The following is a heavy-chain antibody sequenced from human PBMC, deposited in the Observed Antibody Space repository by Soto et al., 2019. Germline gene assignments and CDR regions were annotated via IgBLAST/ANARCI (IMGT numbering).Heavy chain of an antibody. Sequence: PGGSLRLSFAASGLTFSSYGMPWVSQDPGKGLEWVGVISHDGSNKYYADSVTGRFTISRDTSKNKLYLQMNSLRAEDTAVYYCVNAIQGSSWYAEIYYWGHGT. J-gene: IGHJ4*01. V-gene: IGHV3-30*18. CDR1: GLTFSSYG. CDR3: VNAIQGSSWYAEIYY. CDR2: ISHDGSNK. D-gene: IGHD6-13*01.